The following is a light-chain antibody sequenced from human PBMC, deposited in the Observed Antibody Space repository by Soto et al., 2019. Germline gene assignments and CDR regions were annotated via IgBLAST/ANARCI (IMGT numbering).Light chain of an antibody. CDR2: EVS. CDR3: YSYADSSNFVV. CDR1: SSDVGAYDY. Sequence: QSALTQPPSASGSPGQSVTISCTGTSSDVGAYDYVSWYQHHPGKAPKLMTYEVSKRPSGVPDRFSGSKSGNTASLTVSGLQAEDEADYYCYSYADSSNFVVFGGGTKVTVL. J-gene: IGLJ2*01. V-gene: IGLV2-8*01.